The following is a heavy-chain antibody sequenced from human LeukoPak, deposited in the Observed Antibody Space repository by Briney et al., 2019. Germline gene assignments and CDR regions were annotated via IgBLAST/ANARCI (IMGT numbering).Heavy chain of an antibody. J-gene: IGHJ5*02. D-gene: IGHD7-27*01. CDR3: AKEPGDKDIDRWFDP. V-gene: IGHV3-7*03. CDR2: INEDGYEK. Sequence: GGSLRLSCAATGFPLTTYWMSWVRQAPGKGLEWVANINEDGYEKYYVGSVKGRFTISRDNAKNSLYLHMSGLSVEDTAVYYCAKEPGDKDIDRWFDPWGQGTLVTVSS. CDR1: GFPLTTYW.